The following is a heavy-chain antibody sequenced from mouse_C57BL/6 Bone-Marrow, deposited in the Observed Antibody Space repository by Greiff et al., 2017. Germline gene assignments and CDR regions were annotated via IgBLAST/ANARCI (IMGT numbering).Heavy chain of an antibody. V-gene: IGHV1-81*01. CDR3: AGLIYDGCYGDMDG. J-gene: IGHJ4*01. CDR1: GYTFTSYG. D-gene: IGHD2-3*01. Sequence: QVQLKQSGAELARPGASVKLSCKASGYTFTSYGISWVKQRTGQGLEWIGEIYPRSGNTYYNEKFKGKATLTADKSSSTAYLELRSLTSEDSAVYFCAGLIYDGCYGDMDGWGQGTSVTVSS. CDR2: IYPRSGNT.